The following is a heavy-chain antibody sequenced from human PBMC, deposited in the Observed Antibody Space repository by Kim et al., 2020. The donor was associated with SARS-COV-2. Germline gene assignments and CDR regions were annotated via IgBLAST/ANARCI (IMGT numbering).Heavy chain of an antibody. J-gene: IGHJ4*02. Sequence: YRPSFQGHVTISADKSISTAYLQWSSLKASDTAMYYCARLNYYDSSGDDYWGQGTLVTVSS. V-gene: IGHV5-10-1*01. CDR3: ARLNYYDSSGDDY. D-gene: IGHD3-22*01.